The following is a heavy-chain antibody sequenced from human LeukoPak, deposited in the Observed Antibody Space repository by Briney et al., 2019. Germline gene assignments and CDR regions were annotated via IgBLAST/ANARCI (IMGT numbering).Heavy chain of an antibody. CDR1: DGSISSSNW. V-gene: IGHV4-4*02. CDR2: IYHSGST. J-gene: IGHJ4*02. CDR3: ARIVAATGTSYFDS. D-gene: IGHD6-13*01. Sequence: SETLSLTCAVSDGSISSSNWWSWVRQPPGKGLEWIGEIYHSGSTNYNPSPKSRVTISVDKSKNQFSLKLSSVTAAVTAVYYCARIVAATGTSYFDSWGQGTLVTVSS.